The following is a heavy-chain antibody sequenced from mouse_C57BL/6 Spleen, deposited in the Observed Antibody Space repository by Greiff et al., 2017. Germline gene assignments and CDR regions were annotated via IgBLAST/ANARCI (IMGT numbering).Heavy chain of an antibody. CDR2: IDPSDSYT. Sequence: QVQLQQPGAELVMPGASVKLSCKASGYTFTSYWMHWVKQRPGQGLEWIGEIDPSDSYTNYNQKFKGKSTLTVDKSSRTAYMQLSSLTSEDSAVYYCARRDYYGSSLYAMDYWGQGTSVTVSS. CDR3: ARRDYYGSSLYAMDY. CDR1: GYTFTSYW. D-gene: IGHD1-1*01. V-gene: IGHV1-69*01. J-gene: IGHJ4*01.